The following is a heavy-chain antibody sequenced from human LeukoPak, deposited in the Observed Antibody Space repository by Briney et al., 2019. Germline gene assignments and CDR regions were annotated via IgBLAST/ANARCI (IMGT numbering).Heavy chain of an antibody. CDR3: ARDRWVIVPAAIGDYYYYYYMDV. CDR2: MNPNSGNT. D-gene: IGHD2-2*02. J-gene: IGHJ6*03. Sequence: GASVKVSCKASGYTFTSYDINWVRQATGQGLEWMGWMNPNSGNTGYAQKFQGRVTITADESTSTAYMELSSLRSEDTAVYYCARDRWVIVPAAIGDYYYYYYMDVWGKGTTVTVSS. V-gene: IGHV1-8*01. CDR1: GYTFTSYD.